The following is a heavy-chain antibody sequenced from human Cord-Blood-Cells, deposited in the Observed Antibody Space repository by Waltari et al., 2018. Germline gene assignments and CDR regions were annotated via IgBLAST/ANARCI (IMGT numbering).Heavy chain of an antibody. CDR2: INPNSGGK. CDR1: GYTFTGYY. CDR3: ARANWGSGDAFDI. V-gene: IGHV1-2*02. J-gene: IGHJ3*02. D-gene: IGHD7-27*01. Sequence: QVQLVQSGAEVKKPGASVKVSCKASGYTFTGYYMHWVRQAPGQGLEWMGGINPNSGGKNYAQKFQGRVTMTRDTSISTAYMELSRLRSDDTAVYYCARANWGSGDAFDIWGQGTMVTVSS.